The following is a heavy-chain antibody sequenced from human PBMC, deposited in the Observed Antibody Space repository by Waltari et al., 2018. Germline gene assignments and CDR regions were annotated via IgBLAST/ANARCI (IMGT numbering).Heavy chain of an antibody. CDR1: GFSFSDYP. D-gene: IGHD3-3*01. Sequence: QVQVVESGGGVVQPGRSLRLSCAASGFSFSDYPMNWIRHTPGKGLEWVAYISYDGSNRYYAESVKGRFTISRDNSKNTLFLQMDSLRTEDTALYYCARISTWRATISPFDYWGQGTQVTVSS. CDR2: ISYDGSNR. V-gene: IGHV3-30-3*01. CDR3: ARISTWRATISPFDY. J-gene: IGHJ4*02.